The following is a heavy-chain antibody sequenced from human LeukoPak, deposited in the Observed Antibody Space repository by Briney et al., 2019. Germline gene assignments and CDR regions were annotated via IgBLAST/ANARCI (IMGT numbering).Heavy chain of an antibody. V-gene: IGHV3-23*01. CDR1: GFTFSNYA. D-gene: IGHD6-19*01. CDR2: ISGSGGSR. Sequence: GSLRLSCAASGFTFSNYAVSWVRQAPGQGLEWVSGISGSGGSRDYADSVKGRFTISRDNSKNTLYLQMSSLRAEDTAVYYCAKEDGKVAGSLRYSDYWGQGTLVTVSS. J-gene: IGHJ4*02. CDR3: AKEDGKVAGSLRYSDY.